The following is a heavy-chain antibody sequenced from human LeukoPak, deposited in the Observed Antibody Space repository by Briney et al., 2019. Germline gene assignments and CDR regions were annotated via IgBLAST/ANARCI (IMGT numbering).Heavy chain of an antibody. CDR2: IYHSGLT. CDR3: ARTYDSTAYHF. CDR1: GGSVTSYY. Sequence: SETLSLTCSVSGGSVTSYYWNWIRQTPDKGLEWIAYIYHSGLTRYNPSLKSRVTISMDTSKNQISLKVASVTAADTGFYYCARTYDSTAYHFWGNGTQVTVSS. V-gene: IGHV4-59*08. J-gene: IGHJ4*01. D-gene: IGHD3-22*01.